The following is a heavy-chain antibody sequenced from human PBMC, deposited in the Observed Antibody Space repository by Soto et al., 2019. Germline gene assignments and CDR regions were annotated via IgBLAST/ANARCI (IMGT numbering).Heavy chain of an antibody. CDR1: GFIFSSYT. J-gene: IGHJ4*02. D-gene: IGHD1-26*01. CDR3: ARAPSGSYPEFDY. CDR2: ITYDGSNQ. Sequence: GGSLRLSCAASGFIFSSYTMHWVRQAPGKGLEWVGVITYDGSNQYYADSVKGRFTISRDNSRNMLFLQMNSLRPDDTAVYYCARAPSGSYPEFDYWGQGALVTVSS. V-gene: IGHV3-30-3*01.